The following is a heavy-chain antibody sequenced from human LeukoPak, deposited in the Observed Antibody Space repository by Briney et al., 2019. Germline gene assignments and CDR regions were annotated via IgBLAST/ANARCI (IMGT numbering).Heavy chain of an antibody. CDR1: GFTFSSND. D-gene: IGHD2-8*01. V-gene: IGHV3-13*01. CDR2: IGTAGDT. CDR3: ARAPPMLYADYYGMDV. J-gene: IGHJ6*02. Sequence: GGSLRLSCAASGFTFSSNDIHWVRQATGKGLEWVSAIGTAGDTYYPGSVKGRFTISRENAKNSLYLQMNSLRAGDTPVYYCARAPPMLYADYYGMDVWGQGTTVTVSS.